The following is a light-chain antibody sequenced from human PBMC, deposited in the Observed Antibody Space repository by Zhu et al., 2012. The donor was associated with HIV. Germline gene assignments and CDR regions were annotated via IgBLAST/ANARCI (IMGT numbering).Light chain of an antibody. CDR3: QQYDDSFLT. V-gene: IGKV3-20*01. CDR2: GAS. CDR1: QRVTSTY. J-gene: IGKJ4*01. Sequence: EIVLTQSPGTMSLSPGERATLSCRASQRVTSTYLAWYQQKPGQAPRLLIYGASSRATGVPDRFSGSGSGTDFTLSISRLEPEDFAVYYCQQYDDSFLTFGGGTKVEIK.